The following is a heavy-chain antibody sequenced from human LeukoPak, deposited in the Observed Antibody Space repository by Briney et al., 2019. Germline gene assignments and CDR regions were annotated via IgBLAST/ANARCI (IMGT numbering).Heavy chain of an antibody. Sequence: SSETLSLTCAVYGVSFSGYYWSWIRQPPGKGLEWIGEINHSGSTNYNPSLKSRVTISVDTSKNQFSLKLSTVTAADTAVYYCARGPRGGSGYYWGQGTLVTVSS. CDR2: INHSGST. CDR1: GVSFSGYY. CDR3: ARGPRGGSGYY. J-gene: IGHJ4*02. V-gene: IGHV4-34*01. D-gene: IGHD3-10*01.